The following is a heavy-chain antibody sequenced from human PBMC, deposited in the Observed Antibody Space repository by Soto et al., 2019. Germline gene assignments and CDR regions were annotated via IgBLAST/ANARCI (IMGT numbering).Heavy chain of an antibody. Sequence: GGSLRLSCAASGFTFSSFGMHWVRQAPGKGLEWVAIVSYDGSNKYYADSVKGRFTVSRDDSKNTQSLQMDSLRAEDTAVYYCVRDRDWSFDYWGPGTLVTVS. CDR2: VSYDGSNK. V-gene: IGHV3-30*03. CDR3: VRDRDWSFDY. D-gene: IGHD3-9*01. CDR1: GFTFSSFG. J-gene: IGHJ4*02.